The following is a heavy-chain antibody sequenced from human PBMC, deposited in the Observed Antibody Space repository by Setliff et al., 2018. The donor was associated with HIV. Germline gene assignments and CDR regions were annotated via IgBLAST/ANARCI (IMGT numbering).Heavy chain of an antibody. CDR2: IYTSGST. CDR3: ARDKGYYYMDV. V-gene: IGHV4-4*07. J-gene: IGHJ6*03. Sequence: SETLSLTCTVSGGSISIYYWTWIRQAAGKGLEWIGRIYTSGSTNDNPSLKSRITISVDTSNNQFSLRLSSVTAADTAVYYCARDKGYYYMDVWGKGITVTVSS. CDR1: GGSISIYY.